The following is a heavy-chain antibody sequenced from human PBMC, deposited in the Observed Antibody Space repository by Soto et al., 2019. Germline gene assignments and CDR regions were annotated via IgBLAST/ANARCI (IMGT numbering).Heavy chain of an antibody. CDR3: ARALPVVAGMGYDY. CDR1: GFTFSSYA. V-gene: IGHV3-30-3*01. Sequence: QVQLVESGGGVVQPGRSLRLSCAASGFTFSSYAMHWVRQAPGKGLEWVAVISYDGSNKYYADSVKGRFTISRDNSKNTLYLQMNSLRAEDTAVYYCARALPVVAGMGYDYWGQGTLVTVSS. D-gene: IGHD6-19*01. CDR2: ISYDGSNK. J-gene: IGHJ4*02.